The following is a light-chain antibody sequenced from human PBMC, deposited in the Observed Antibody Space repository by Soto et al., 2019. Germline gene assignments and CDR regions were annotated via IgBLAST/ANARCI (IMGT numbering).Light chain of an antibody. Sequence: QSVLTQSPSASASLGASVKLTCTLSSGHSSYAIAWHQQQPEKGPRYLMKLNSDGSHSKGDGIPDRFSGSSSGAERYLTISSLQSEDEADYYCQTWGTGAVGFGGGTQLTVL. J-gene: IGLJ2*01. CDR1: SGHSSYA. CDR3: QTWGTGAVG. V-gene: IGLV4-69*01. CDR2: LNSDGSH.